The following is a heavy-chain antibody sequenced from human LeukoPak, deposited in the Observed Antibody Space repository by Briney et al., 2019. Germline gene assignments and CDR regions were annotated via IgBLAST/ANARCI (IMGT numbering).Heavy chain of an antibody. D-gene: IGHD1-1*01. CDR3: ARCTTGRTFGSLREIKRSREIDY. Sequence: GGSLRLSCAASGFTFSSYGMSWVRQAPGKGLEWVSAISGSGGSTYYADSVKGRFTISRDNPKNTLYLQMNSLRVEDTAVYYCARCTTGRTFGSLREIKRSREIDYWGQGTLVTVSS. CDR2: ISGSGGST. CDR1: GFTFSSYG. V-gene: IGHV3-23*01. J-gene: IGHJ4*02.